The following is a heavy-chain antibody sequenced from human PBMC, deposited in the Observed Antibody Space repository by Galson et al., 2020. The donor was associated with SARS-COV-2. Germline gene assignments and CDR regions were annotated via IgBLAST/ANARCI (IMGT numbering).Heavy chain of an antibody. CDR3: ARGGWVRVLMVYAMNSWFDP. J-gene: IGHJ5*02. Sequence: SVSVSCKASGGTFSSSTISWVRQAPGQGLEWMGGLIPTFGTANYAQKFQGRVTITADESTSTAYMELSSLRSEDTAVYYCARGGWVRVLMVYAMNSWFDPWGQGTLVTVSS. CDR1: GGTFSSST. D-gene: IGHD2-8*01. V-gene: IGHV1-69*13. CDR2: LIPTFGTA.